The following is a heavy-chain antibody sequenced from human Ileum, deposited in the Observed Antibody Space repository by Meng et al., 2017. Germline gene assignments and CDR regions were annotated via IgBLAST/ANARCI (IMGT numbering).Heavy chain of an antibody. CDR3: ARGVVSGSHYNTY. D-gene: IGHD3-10*01. CDR2: IHHSGTT. CDR1: CGSISSSIW. V-gene: IGHV4-4*02. J-gene: IGHJ4*02. Sequence: QAQLQESCPGLVKHSWTLSLTFAVSCGSISSSIWWSWVRQPPEKGLEWIGEIHHSGTTNYSPSLKSRLTISVDKSKNQFSLKLQSVTAADTAVYFCARGVVSGSHYNTYWGQGILVTVSS.